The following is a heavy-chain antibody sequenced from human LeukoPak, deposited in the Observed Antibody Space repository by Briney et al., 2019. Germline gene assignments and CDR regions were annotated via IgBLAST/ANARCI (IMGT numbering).Heavy chain of an antibody. Sequence: ASVKVSCKASGYTFTSYDINWVRQATGQGLEWMGWMNPNSGNTGYAQKFQGRVTITADESTSTAYMELSSLRSEDTAVYYCARDEEGFGESIKSKGDYWGQGTLVTVSS. CDR1: GYTFTSYD. J-gene: IGHJ4*02. CDR3: ARDEEGFGESIKSKGDY. V-gene: IGHV1-8*01. CDR2: MNPNSGNT. D-gene: IGHD3-10*01.